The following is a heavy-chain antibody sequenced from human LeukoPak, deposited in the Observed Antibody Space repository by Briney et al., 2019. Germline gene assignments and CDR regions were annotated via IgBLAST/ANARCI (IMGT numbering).Heavy chain of an antibody. J-gene: IGHJ4*02. CDR3: ARHGHNWNYDPFDY. CDR1: GGSISSYY. CDR2: IYYSGST. D-gene: IGHD1-7*01. V-gene: IGHV4-59*08. Sequence: SETLSLTCTVSGGSISSYYWSWIRQPPGKGLEWIGYIYYSGSTNYNPSLKSRVTISVDTSKNQFSLKLSSVTAADTAVYYCARHGHNWNYDPFDYWGQGTLVTVSS.